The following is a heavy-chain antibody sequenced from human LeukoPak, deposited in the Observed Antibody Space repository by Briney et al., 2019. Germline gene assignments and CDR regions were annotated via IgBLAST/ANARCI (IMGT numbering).Heavy chain of an antibody. V-gene: IGHV5-51*01. J-gene: IGHJ4*02. CDR2: IYPGDSDT. Sequence: GESRNFSFQASGYSFSSYSIGWVRQIPGKGLDWMGIIYPGDSDTRYSPSFQGQVTISADKSISTAYLQWSILKASDTAMYYCARRDGYDSTTFDYWGQGTLVTVSS. CDR1: GYSFSSYS. CDR3: ARRDGYDSTTFDY. D-gene: IGHD5-24*01.